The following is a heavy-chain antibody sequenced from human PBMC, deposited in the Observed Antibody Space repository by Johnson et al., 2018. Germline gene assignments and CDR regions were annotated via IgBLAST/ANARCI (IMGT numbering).Heavy chain of an antibody. V-gene: IGHV3-48*02. CDR2: ISSSSSTI. Sequence: VQLVESGGGLVQPGGSLRLSCAASGFTLSSYSMNWVRQAPGKGLEWVSYISSSSSTIYYADSVRGRFTISRDNAKNSLYLQMNSLSDDDTAVYYCAVGATIGWIDLWGRGTLVTVSS. CDR1: GFTLSSYS. J-gene: IGHJ2*01. D-gene: IGHD5-24*01. CDR3: AVGATIGWIDL.